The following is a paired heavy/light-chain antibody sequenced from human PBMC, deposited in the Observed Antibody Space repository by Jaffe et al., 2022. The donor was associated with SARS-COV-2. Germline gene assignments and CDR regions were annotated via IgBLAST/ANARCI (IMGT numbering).Heavy chain of an antibody. D-gene: IGHD3-3*02. J-gene: IGHJ6*02. CDR3: AKDGPRAFYYYGIDV. Sequence: QVQLVESGGGVVQPGKSLRLSCEASAFSFETYGMHWVRQAPGKGLEWVAFISYDGSKKYCADSVKGRFTISRDNSKNTLYLQMNSLGAEDTAVYSCAKDGPRAFYYYGIDVWGQGTTVIVSS. CDR1: AFSFETYG. V-gene: IGHV3-30*18. CDR2: ISYDGSKK.
Light chain of an antibody. V-gene: IGLV3-10*01. J-gene: IGLJ3*02. CDR1: ALPKKY. Sequence: SYELTQPPSVSVSPGQTARITCSGDALPKKYTYWYQQKSGQAPVLVIYEDSKRPSGIPERFSGSSSGTKATLTISGAQVDDEADYYCYSTDSSDNHKRVFGGGTKLTVL. CDR3: YSTDSSDNHKRV. CDR2: EDS.